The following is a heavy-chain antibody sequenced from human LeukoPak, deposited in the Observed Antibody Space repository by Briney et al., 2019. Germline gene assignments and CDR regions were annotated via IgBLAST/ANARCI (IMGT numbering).Heavy chain of an antibody. V-gene: IGHV1-18*01. D-gene: IGHD3-16*01. CDR3: ARDDMMEKKNDY. Sequence: ASVKVSCKASGYTFTSYGISWVRQAPGQGLEWMGWISAYNDNTNYAQKLQGRVTMTTDTSTSTAYMELRSLRSDDTAVYYCARDDMMEKKNDYWGQGTLVTVSS. J-gene: IGHJ4*02. CDR2: ISAYNDNT. CDR1: GYTFTSYG.